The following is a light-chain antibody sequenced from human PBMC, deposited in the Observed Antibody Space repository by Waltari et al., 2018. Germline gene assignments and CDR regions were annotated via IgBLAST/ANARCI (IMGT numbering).Light chain of an antibody. Sequence: DIQMTQSPSSLSASVGDRVTITCRASQDIRDDLGWYQQKPGKAPKRLIHAASSLQSGGPSRFSGGGSGTEFTLTISSLQPEDFATYFCLQYNYFYLSFGGGTKVEIK. J-gene: IGKJ4*01. CDR1: QDIRDD. CDR3: LQYNYFYLS. CDR2: AAS. V-gene: IGKV1-17*01.